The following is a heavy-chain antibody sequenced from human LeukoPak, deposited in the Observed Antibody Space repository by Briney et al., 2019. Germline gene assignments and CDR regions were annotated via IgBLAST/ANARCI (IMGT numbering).Heavy chain of an antibody. CDR1: GGSFSGYY. Sequence: PSETLSLTCAVYGGSFSGYYWSWIRQPPGKGLEWIGEINHSGSTNYNPSLKSRVTISVDTSKNQFSLKLSSVTAADTAVYYCARGRAYCSGGSCQRRGYYFDYWGQGTLVTVSS. CDR2: INHSGST. V-gene: IGHV4-34*01. CDR3: ARGRAYCSGGSCQRRGYYFDY. D-gene: IGHD2-15*01. J-gene: IGHJ4*02.